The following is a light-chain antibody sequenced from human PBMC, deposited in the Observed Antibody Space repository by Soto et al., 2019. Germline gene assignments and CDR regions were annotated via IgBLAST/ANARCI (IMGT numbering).Light chain of an antibody. Sequence: EIVLTQSPATLSLSPGERATLSCRASQSVSSYLAWYQQKPGQAPRLLIYDASNMATGIRDRFSGSGSGTDFTLTISSLEPEDFAVYYCQQRSNWPPYTFGQGTKLEIK. CDR2: DAS. CDR1: QSVSSY. CDR3: QQRSNWPPYT. J-gene: IGKJ2*01. V-gene: IGKV3-11*01.